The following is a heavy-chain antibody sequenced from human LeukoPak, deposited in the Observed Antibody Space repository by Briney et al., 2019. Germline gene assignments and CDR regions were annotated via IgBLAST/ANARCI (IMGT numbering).Heavy chain of an antibody. Sequence: GGSLRLSCAASGFTFSSYAMHWVRQAPGKGLEWVAVISYDGSNKYYADSVKGRFTISRDNSKNTLYLQMNGLRAEDTAVYYCARDRGGSYYDLNYWGQGTLVTVSS. CDR1: GFTFSSYA. D-gene: IGHD1-26*01. CDR2: ISYDGSNK. V-gene: IGHV3-30-3*01. J-gene: IGHJ4*02. CDR3: ARDRGGSYYDLNY.